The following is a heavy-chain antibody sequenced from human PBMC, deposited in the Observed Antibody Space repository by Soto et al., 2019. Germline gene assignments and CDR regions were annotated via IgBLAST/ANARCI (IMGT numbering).Heavy chain of an antibody. CDR3: RARRPNYYGSGSYYRHYYYYMDV. J-gene: IGHJ6*03. CDR1: GYTLTELS. D-gene: IGHD3-10*01. CDR2: FDPEDGET. Sequence: ASVKFSCKVSGYTLTELSMHWVRQAPGKGLEWMGGFDPEDGETIYAQKFQGRVTMTEDTSTDTAYMELSSLRSEDTAVYYCRARRPNYYGSGSYYRHYYYYMDVWGKGTTVTVSS. V-gene: IGHV1-24*01.